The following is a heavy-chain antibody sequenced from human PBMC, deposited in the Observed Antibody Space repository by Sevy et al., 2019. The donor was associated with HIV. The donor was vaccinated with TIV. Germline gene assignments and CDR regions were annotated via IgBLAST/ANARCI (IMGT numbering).Heavy chain of an antibody. V-gene: IGHV1-18*01. CDR2: ISAYNGNT. CDR3: ARDRPYYYGSGSYYIDYSYYGMDV. J-gene: IGHJ6*02. Sequence: ASVKVSCKASGYTFTSYGISWVRQAPGQGLEWMGWISAYNGNTNYAQKLQGRVTMTTDTSTGTADMELRSLRANDTAVYYCARDRPYYYGSGSYYIDYSYYGMDVWGQGTTVTVSS. CDR1: GYTFTSYG. D-gene: IGHD3-10*01.